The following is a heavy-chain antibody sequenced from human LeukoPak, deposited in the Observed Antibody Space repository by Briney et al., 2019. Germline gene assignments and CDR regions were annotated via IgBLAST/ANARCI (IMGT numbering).Heavy chain of an antibody. D-gene: IGHD1-26*01. Sequence: SETLSLTCAVYGESLSKYYWTWIRQSPGKGLEWIWEINHRGRTNLIPSLKSRVTLSVDTSKHQFSLNLTSVTAADAAVYYCASSVGSTDYWGQGTLVTVSS. V-gene: IGHV4-34*01. CDR2: INHRGRT. J-gene: IGHJ4*02. CDR3: ASSVGSTDY. CDR1: GESLSKYY.